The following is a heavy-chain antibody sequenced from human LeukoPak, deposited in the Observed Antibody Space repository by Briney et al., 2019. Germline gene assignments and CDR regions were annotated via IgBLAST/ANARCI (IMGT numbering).Heavy chain of an antibody. Sequence: GGSLRLSCAASGFIFSTYGMHWVRQAPGKGLEWVAVISNDGSNEYYVDSVKGRFTISRDNSKNTLYLQMNSLRAEDTAVYYCAKEKGYSGYGVAQYWGQGTLVTVSS. CDR2: ISNDGSNE. CDR1: GFIFSTYG. D-gene: IGHD5-12*01. V-gene: IGHV3-30*18. J-gene: IGHJ4*02. CDR3: AKEKGYSGYGVAQY.